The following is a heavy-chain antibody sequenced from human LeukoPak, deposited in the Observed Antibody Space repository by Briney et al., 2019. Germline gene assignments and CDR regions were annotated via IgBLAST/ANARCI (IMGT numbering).Heavy chain of an antibody. Sequence: ASVKVSCKASGYTFTSYYMHWVRQAPGQGLEWMGIINPSGGSTSYAQKFQGRVTITADKSTSTAYMELSSLRSEDTAVYYCARDIIYGDSSPGGYFQHWGQGTLVTVSS. D-gene: IGHD4-17*01. CDR2: INPSGGST. J-gene: IGHJ1*01. CDR1: GYTFTSYY. CDR3: ARDIIYGDSSPGGYFQH. V-gene: IGHV1-46*01.